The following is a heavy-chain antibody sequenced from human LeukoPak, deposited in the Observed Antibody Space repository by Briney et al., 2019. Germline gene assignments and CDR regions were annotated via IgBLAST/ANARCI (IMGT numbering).Heavy chain of an antibody. J-gene: IGHJ4*02. D-gene: IGHD3-16*01. Sequence: ASVKVSCKTSGYRFTDDYIHWVRQAPGQGLEWMGWVNPDTDFTNYAPKFRGRVIMTRDTSISTAYMEVRRLTFDDTAIYYCAPTSEAYTSNWSVWGQGTLVTVSP. V-gene: IGHV1-2*02. CDR1: GYRFTDDY. CDR3: APTSEAYTSNWSV. CDR2: VNPDTDFT.